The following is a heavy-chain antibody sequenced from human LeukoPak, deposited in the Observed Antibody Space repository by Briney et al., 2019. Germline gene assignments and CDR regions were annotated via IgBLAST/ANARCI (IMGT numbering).Heavy chain of an antibody. CDR2: ISYDGSNK. CDR3: AKDLSWFGEFPLPDY. D-gene: IGHD3-10*01. J-gene: IGHJ4*02. Sequence: GRSLRLSCAASGFTFSSYGMHWVRQAPGKGLEWVAVISYDGSNKYYADSVTGRFTISRDNSKNTLYLQMNSLRAEDTAVYYCAKDLSWFGEFPLPDYWGQGTLVTVSS. V-gene: IGHV3-30*18. CDR1: GFTFSSYG.